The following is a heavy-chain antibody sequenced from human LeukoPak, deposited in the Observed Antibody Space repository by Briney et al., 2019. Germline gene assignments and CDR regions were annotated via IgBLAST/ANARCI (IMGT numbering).Heavy chain of an antibody. V-gene: IGHV1-24*01. CDR1: GYTFTSYG. CDR3: ATLGSFDY. CDR2: FDPEDGET. Sequence: ASVKVSCKASGYTFTSYGISWVRQAPGKGLEWMGGFDPEDGETIYAQKFQGRVTMTEDTSTDTAYMELSSLRSEDTAVYYCATLGSFDYWGQGTLVTVSS. J-gene: IGHJ4*02. D-gene: IGHD3-16*01.